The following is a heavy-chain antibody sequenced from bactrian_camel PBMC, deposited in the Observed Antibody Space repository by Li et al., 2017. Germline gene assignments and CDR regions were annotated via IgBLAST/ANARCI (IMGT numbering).Heavy chain of an antibody. CDR1: GNANSRKF. D-gene: IGHD1*01. Sequence: HVQLVESGGGSVEAGGSLTLSCSGAGNANSRKFMAWFRQAPGEKREGVACISPGGGSLFVARSVRGRFAISRDNAKNTLYLQMNGLKPEDTALYHCATDPNMLPSCEAPFETPYRYFADTSQGTQVTVS. J-gene: IGHJ4*01. CDR2: ISPGGGSL. V-gene: IGHV3S54*01.